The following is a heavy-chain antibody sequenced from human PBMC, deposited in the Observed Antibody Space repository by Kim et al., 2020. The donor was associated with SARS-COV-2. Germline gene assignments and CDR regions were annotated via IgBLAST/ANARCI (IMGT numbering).Heavy chain of an antibody. D-gene: IGHD3-9*01. Sequence: GGSLRLSCAASGFTFSSYSMNWVRQAPGKGLEWVSSISSSSSYIYYADSVKGRFTISRDNAKNSLYLQMNSLRAEDTAVYYCARDLMDYAILTGQTYYYYGMDVWGQGTTVTVSS. V-gene: IGHV3-21*01. CDR3: ARDLMDYAILTGQTYYYYGMDV. J-gene: IGHJ6*02. CDR2: ISSSSSYI. CDR1: GFTFSSYS.